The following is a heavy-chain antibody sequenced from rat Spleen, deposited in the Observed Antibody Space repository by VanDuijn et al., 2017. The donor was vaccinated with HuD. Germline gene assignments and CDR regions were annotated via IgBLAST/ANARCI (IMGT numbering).Heavy chain of an antibody. CDR3: ARAGYLRDWYFDF. J-gene: IGHJ1*01. CDR2: ISYDDRST. V-gene: IGHV5-29*01. D-gene: IGHD2-2*01. Sequence: EVQLVESDGGLVQPGRSLKLSCAASGFTFSDFYMAWVRQAPTTGREWVATISYDDRSTSYRASVKGRFPISRDNTKNTLYLQMDNLRSEDTATYYCARAGYLRDWYFDFWGPGTMVTVSS. CDR1: GFTFSDFY.